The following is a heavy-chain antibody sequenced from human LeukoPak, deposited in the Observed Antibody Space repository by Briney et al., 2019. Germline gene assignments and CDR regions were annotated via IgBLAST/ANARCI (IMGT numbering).Heavy chain of an antibody. CDR2: INPNSGGT. CDR1: VYTFSDYY. Sequence: ASVKVSCKRSVYTFSDYYTHWVRQAPGQGLEWMGWINPNSGGTRYAQQFQGRVTMTRDTSIGTVYMELSTLRSDDTAVYYCARDLSTSSNWELDYWGQGTLVTVSS. J-gene: IGHJ4*02. CDR3: ARDLSTSSNWELDY. V-gene: IGHV1-2*02. D-gene: IGHD1-1*01.